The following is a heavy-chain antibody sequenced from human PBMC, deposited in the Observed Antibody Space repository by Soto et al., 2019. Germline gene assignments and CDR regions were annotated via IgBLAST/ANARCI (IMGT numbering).Heavy chain of an antibody. CDR2: ISAYNGNT. J-gene: IGHJ5*02. Sequence: ASVKVSCKASGYTFTSYGISWVRQAPGQGLEWMGWISAYNGNTNYAQKLQGRVTMTTDTSTSTAYMELRSLRSDDTAVYYCAATSAAGLNNWFDPWGQGTLVTVSS. CDR3: AATSAAGLNNWFDP. CDR1: GYTFTSYG. V-gene: IGHV1-18*01. D-gene: IGHD6-13*01.